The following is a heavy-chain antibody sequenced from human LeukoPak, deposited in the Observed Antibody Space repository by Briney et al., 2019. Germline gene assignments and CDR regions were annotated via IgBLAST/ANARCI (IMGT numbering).Heavy chain of an antibody. CDR2: ITTSGGST. CDR1: GFTLNSYA. V-gene: IGHV3-23*01. J-gene: IGHJ4*02. CDR3: ARGLPPDY. Sequence: GGSLRLSCAASGFTLNSYAMSWVRQAPGKGLEWVSVITTSGGSTYYADAVRGRFTISRDNSKNTLYLQMNSLRAEDTAVYYCARGLPPDYWGQGTLVTVSS.